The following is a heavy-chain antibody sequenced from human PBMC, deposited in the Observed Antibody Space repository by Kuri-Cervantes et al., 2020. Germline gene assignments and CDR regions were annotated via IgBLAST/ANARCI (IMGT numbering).Heavy chain of an antibody. CDR3: ARDGCSSTSCYYFSAFDI. Sequence: SETLSLTCAVYGGSFSGYYWSWIRQPPGKGMEWIGEINHSGSTNYNTSLKSRVTISEDTSKNQFSLKLRSVTAADRAVYYCARDGCSSTSCYYFSAFDIWGQGTMVTVSS. J-gene: IGHJ3*02. CDR1: GGSFSGYY. CDR2: INHSGST. D-gene: IGHD2-2*01. V-gene: IGHV4-34*01.